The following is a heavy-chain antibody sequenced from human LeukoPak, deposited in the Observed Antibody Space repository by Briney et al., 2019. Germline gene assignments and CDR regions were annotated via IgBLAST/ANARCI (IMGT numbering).Heavy chain of an antibody. J-gene: IGHJ5*01. D-gene: IGHD2-8*02. CDR2: IKSKTDGGTT. V-gene: IGHV3-15*01. CDR3: VTEYWGSFNS. CDR1: GFTGRNGW. Sequence: LSCAAPGFTGRNGWNNWLLHDRGKGLEGLGLIKSKTDGGTTDFAAPVKGRFTISRDDSKTTVYLQMNSLTAEDTALYYCVTEYWGSFNSWGQGSLVTVSS.